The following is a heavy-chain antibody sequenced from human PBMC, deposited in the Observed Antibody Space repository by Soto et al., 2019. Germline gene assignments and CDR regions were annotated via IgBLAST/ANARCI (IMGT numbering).Heavy chain of an antibody. CDR3: ARGVGSGSYYNQYNWFDP. CDR1: GYTFTNYG. D-gene: IGHD3-10*01. J-gene: IGHJ5*02. CDR2: INVYNGNT. Sequence: QVQLVQSGGEVKKPGASVKVSCKASGYTFTNYGISWVRQAPGQGLEWMGWINVYNGNTKYAQKDQGRVTMPTDTSTSTAYMELRSLRSDDTAVYYCARGVGSGSYYNQYNWFDPWGQGTLVTVSS. V-gene: IGHV1-18*01.